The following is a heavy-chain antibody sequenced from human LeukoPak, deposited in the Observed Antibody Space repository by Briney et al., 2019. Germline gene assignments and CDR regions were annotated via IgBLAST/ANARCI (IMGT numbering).Heavy chain of an antibody. D-gene: IGHD3-10*01. CDR3: AQTPQGFGELSDDY. Sequence: GASVKVSCKASGYTFTSYDINWVRQAAGQGLEWMGWMNPNSGNTGYAQKFQGRVTMTRNTSISTAYMELSSLRYEDTAVYYCAQTPQGFGELSDDYWGQGTLVTVSS. CDR2: MNPNSGNT. J-gene: IGHJ4*02. V-gene: IGHV1-8*01. CDR1: GYTFTSYD.